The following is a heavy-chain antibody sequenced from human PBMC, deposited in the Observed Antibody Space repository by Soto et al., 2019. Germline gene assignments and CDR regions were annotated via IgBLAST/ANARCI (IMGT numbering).Heavy chain of an antibody. Sequence: EVQLVESGGGLVQPGRSLRLSCAASGFTFDDYAMHWVRQAPGKGLEWVSGISWNSGSIGYADSVKGRFTISRDNAKNSLYLQMNSRRAEDTALYYCAKDKNDILTGYHSSWGQGTLVTVSS. CDR2: ISWNSGSI. D-gene: IGHD3-9*01. V-gene: IGHV3-9*01. J-gene: IGHJ4*02. CDR1: GFTFDDYA. CDR3: AKDKNDILTGYHSS.